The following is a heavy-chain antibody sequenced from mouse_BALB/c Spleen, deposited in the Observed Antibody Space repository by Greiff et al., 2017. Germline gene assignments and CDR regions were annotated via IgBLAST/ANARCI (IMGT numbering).Heavy chain of an antibody. CDR2: IDPANGNT. D-gene: IGHD1-2*01. V-gene: IGHV14-3*02. CDR1: GFNIKDTH. Sequence: VQLQQSGAELVKPGASVKLSCTASGFNIKDTHMHWVKQRPEQGLEWIGRIDPANGNTKYDPKFQGKATITADTSSNTAYLQLSSLTSEDTAVYYCARLLRLGYYFDYWGQGTTLTVSS. CDR3: ARLLRLGYYFDY. J-gene: IGHJ2*01.